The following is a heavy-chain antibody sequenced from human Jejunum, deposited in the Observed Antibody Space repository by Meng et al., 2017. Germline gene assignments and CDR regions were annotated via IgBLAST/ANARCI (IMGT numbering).Heavy chain of an antibody. J-gene: IGHJ4*02. Sequence: QVQLQESGPGLVKSSETLSLTCTVSGGSMSAYYWSWIRQPPGKGLELIGYIYYSGATYSNPSLKSRATISIDTSKNQFSLRLTSVTAADTAVYYCVREKRRTYYFDYWGQGTLVTVSS. CDR2: IYYSGAT. CDR1: GGSMSAYY. CDR3: VREKRRTYYFDY. V-gene: IGHV4-59*12. D-gene: IGHD3-16*01.